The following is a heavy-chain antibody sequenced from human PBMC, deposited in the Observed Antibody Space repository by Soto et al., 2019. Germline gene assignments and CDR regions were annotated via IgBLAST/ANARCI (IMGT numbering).Heavy chain of an antibody. CDR2: IWHDERST. J-gene: IGHJ2*01. Sequence: QVQLVESGGGVVQPGRSLRLSCAASEFTLNNYVVHWVRQAPGKGLEWVAVIWHDERSTHYAESVKGRFTISRDTSKNALYLQMNSLRVEEMADYYGARWPIVDAWYFDFWGRGALVPLYS. V-gene: IGHV3-33*01. CDR3: ARWPIVDAWYFDF. CDR1: EFTLNNYV. D-gene: IGHD2-15*01.